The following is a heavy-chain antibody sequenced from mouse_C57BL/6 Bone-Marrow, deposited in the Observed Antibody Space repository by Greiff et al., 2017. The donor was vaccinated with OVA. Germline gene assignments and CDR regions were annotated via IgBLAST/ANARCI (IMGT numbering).Heavy chain of an antibody. CDR2: IYPGDGDT. D-gene: IGHD1-1*01. Sequence: VKLMESGPELVKPGASVKISCKASGYAFSSSWMNWVKQRPGKGLEWIGRIYPGDGDTNYNGKFKGKATLTADKSSSTAYMQLSSLTSEDSAVYFCAREITTVVGDYYAMDYWGQGTSVTVSS. J-gene: IGHJ4*01. CDR1: GYAFSSSW. CDR3: AREITTVVGDYYAMDY. V-gene: IGHV1-82*01.